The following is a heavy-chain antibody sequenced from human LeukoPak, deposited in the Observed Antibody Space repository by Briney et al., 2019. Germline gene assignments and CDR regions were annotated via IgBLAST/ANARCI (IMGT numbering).Heavy chain of an antibody. CDR3: ASESYYDSSGCDY. V-gene: IGHV3-21*01. CDR1: RFTFSSYS. Sequence: AGGSLRLSCAASRFTFSSYSMNWVRQAPGKGLEWVSSISSSSSYIYYADSVKGRFTISRDNAKNSLYLQMNSLRAEDTAVYYCASESYYDSSGCDYWGQGTLVTVSS. CDR2: ISSSSSYI. D-gene: IGHD3-22*01. J-gene: IGHJ4*02.